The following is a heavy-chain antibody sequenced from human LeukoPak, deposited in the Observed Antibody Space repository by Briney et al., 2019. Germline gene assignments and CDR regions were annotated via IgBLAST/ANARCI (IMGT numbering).Heavy chain of an antibody. CDR3: ARDNSVGDNAWWFDP. Sequence: GASVEVSCKASGYTFTSYYMHWVRQAPGQGLEWMGLINPTGGSTGYAQKFQGRVTMTRDMSTSTDYMELSSLRSEDTAIYYCARDNSVGDNAWWFDPWGQGTLVTVSS. V-gene: IGHV1-46*01. CDR2: INPTGGST. J-gene: IGHJ5*02. D-gene: IGHD1-26*01. CDR1: GYTFTSYY.